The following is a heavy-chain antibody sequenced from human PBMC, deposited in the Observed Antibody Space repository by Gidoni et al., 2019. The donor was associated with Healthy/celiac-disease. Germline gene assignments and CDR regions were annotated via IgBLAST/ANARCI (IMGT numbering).Heavy chain of an antibody. CDR1: GFTFSSYE. D-gene: IGHD3-3*01. CDR3: ARGFLEWLLFGMDV. V-gene: IGHV3-48*03. Sequence: EVQLVESGGGLVQPGGSLGRSCAASGFTFSSYEMKGVRQAQGKGLEWFSYMSSSGSTIYYADSVKGRYTISRDKAKNSLYLQMNSLRAEDTAVYYCARGFLEWLLFGMDVWGQVTTVTVSS. CDR2: MSSSGSTI. J-gene: IGHJ6*02.